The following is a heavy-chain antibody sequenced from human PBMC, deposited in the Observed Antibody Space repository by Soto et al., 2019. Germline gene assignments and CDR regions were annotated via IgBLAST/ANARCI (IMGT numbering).Heavy chain of an antibody. CDR2: ISSSSSYI. Sequence: EVQLVESGGGLVKPGGSLRLSCAASGFTFSSYSMNWVRQAPGKGLEWASSISSSSSYIYYADSVKGRFTISRDNAKNSLYLQMNSLRAEDTAVYYCARDLVRGVIGWGQGTMVTVSS. J-gene: IGHJ3*01. CDR1: GFTFSSYS. V-gene: IGHV3-21*01. CDR3: ARDLVRGVIG. D-gene: IGHD3-10*01.